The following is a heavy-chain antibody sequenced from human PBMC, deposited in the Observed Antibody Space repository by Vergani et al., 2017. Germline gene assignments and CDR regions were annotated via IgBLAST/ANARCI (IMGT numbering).Heavy chain of an antibody. CDR3: GRDPGGYCSGGSCYSFGGWFDP. J-gene: IGHJ5*02. CDR2: ISAYNGNT. D-gene: IGHD2-15*01. V-gene: IGHV1-18*04. Sequence: QVQLVQSGAEVKKPGASVKVSCQASGYTFTSYGIRWVRQAPGQGLEWMGWISAYNGNTNYAQKLQGRVTMTTDTSTSTAYMELRSLRSDDTAVYYCGRDPGGYCSGGSCYSFGGWFDPWGQGTLVTVSS. CDR1: GYTFTSYG.